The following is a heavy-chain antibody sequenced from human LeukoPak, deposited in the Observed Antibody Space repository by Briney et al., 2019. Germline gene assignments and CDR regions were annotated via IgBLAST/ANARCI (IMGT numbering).Heavy chain of an antibody. D-gene: IGHD3-10*01. V-gene: IGHV4-39*07. J-gene: IGHJ4*02. CDR2: IYYSGST. CDR1: GGSISSSSYY. CDR3: ARCPGGGFGELSHFDY. Sequence: SETLSLTCTVSGGSISSSSYYWGWIRQPPGKGLEWIGSIYYSGSTYYNPSLKSRVTISVDTSKNQFSLKLSSVTAADTAVYYCARCPGGGFGELSHFDYWGQGTLVTVSS.